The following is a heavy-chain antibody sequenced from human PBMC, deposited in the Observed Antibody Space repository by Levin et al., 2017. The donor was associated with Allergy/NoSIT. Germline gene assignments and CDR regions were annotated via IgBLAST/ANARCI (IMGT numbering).Heavy chain of an antibody. J-gene: IGHJ5*02. Sequence: SETLSLTCAVSGDSISRGTYSWSRIRQSPGKGLEWIGYINHSGFTYFNPSLKSRVTISLDRPNNQFSLQIKSVTAADTAVYFCARGPPLATWGQGILVTVSS. CDR1: GDSISRGTYS. CDR3: ARGPPLAT. V-gene: IGHV4-30-2*06. CDR2: INHSGFT.